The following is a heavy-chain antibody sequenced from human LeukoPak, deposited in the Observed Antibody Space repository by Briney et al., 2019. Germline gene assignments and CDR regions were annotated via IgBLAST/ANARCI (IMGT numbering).Heavy chain of an antibody. Sequence: PSETLSLTCAVYGGSFSGYYWSWIRQPPGQGLEWIGELNHGGGINYNPSLKARVTISVDTSKNQFSLKVNSVTAADTAVYYCARHEWELRGRAFDIWGQGTMVTVSS. V-gene: IGHV4-34*01. CDR1: GGSFSGYY. D-gene: IGHD1-26*01. J-gene: IGHJ3*02. CDR2: LNHGGGI. CDR3: ARHEWELRGRAFDI.